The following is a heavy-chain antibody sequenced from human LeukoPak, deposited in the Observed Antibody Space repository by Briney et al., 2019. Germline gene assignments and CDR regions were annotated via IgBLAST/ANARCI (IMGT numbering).Heavy chain of an antibody. J-gene: IGHJ4*02. CDR2: MNPNSGNT. D-gene: IGHD3-10*01. CDR3: ARGRRGGYYYGSGSVLCY. V-gene: IGHV1-8*01. Sequence: GASVKVSCKASGYTFTSYDINWVRQATGQGLEWMGSMNPNSGNTGYAQKFQGRVTMTRNTSISTAYMELSSLRSEDTAVYYCARGRRGGYYYGSGSVLCYWGQGTLVTVSS. CDR1: GYTFTSYD.